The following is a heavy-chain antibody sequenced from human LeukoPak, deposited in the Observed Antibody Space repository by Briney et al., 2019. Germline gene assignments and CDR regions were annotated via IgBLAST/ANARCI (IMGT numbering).Heavy chain of an antibody. CDR3: ARGTAAGTYQLSYYYYYMDV. CDR1: GYSISSGYY. CDR2: IYHSGST. D-gene: IGHD6-13*01. V-gene: IGHV4-38-2*02. J-gene: IGHJ6*03. Sequence: SETLSLTCTVSGYSISSGYYWGWIRQPPGKGLEWIGSIYHSGSTYYNPSLKSRVTISVDTSKNQFSLKLSSVTAADTAVYYCARGTAAGTYQLSYYYYYMDVWGKGTTVTVSS.